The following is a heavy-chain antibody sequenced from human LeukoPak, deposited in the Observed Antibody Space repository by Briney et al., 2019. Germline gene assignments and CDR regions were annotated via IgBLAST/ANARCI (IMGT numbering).Heavy chain of an antibody. J-gene: IGHJ4*02. D-gene: IGHD1-26*01. CDR1: GGTFTSYA. Sequence: SVKVSCKASGGTFTSYAINGVRQAPGQGPEWMGGIIPIFGIGNYVQKCESRVTMTTDESTSTAYMELSSLRSEDTAVYYCARVFARSGEISGSYFYYWGQGTLVTVSS. CDR3: ARVFARSGEISGSYFYY. CDR2: IIPIFGIG. V-gene: IGHV1-69*05.